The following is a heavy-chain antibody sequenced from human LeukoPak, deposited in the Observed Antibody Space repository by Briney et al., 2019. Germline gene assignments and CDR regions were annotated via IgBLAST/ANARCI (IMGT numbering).Heavy chain of an antibody. V-gene: IGHV4-39*01. CDR3: ARRHDYGADY. CDR2: IYYSGST. D-gene: IGHD4-17*01. Sequence: SETLSLTCTVSGASISSSSYYWGWIRQPPGKGLEWIGSIYYSGSTYYNPSLKSRVTISVDTSKNQFSLKLSSVTAADTAVYYCARRHDYGADYWGQGTLVTVSS. CDR1: GASISSSSYY. J-gene: IGHJ4*02.